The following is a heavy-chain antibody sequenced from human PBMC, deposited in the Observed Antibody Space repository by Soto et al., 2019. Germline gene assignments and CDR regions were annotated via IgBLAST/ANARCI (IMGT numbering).Heavy chain of an antibody. CDR2: ISWNSGSI. CDR3: AKDSGRYAFDI. D-gene: IGHD3-10*01. Sequence: EVQLEESGGGLVQPGRSLRLSCAASGFTFDDYAMHWVRQAPGKGLEWVSGISWNSGSIGYADSVKGRFTISRDNAKNSLYLQMNSLRAEDTALYYCAKDSGRYAFDIWGQGTMVTVSS. CDR1: GFTFDDYA. J-gene: IGHJ3*02. V-gene: IGHV3-9*01.